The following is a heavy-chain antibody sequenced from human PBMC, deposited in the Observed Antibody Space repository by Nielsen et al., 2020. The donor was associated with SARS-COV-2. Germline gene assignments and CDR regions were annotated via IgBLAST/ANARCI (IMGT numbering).Heavy chain of an antibody. CDR3: AKTMVRGVIRGMDV. D-gene: IGHD3-10*01. J-gene: IGHJ6*02. V-gene: IGHV3-33*06. CDR2: IWYDGSNK. CDR1: GFTFSSYG. Sequence: GESLKISCAASGFTFSSYGMHWVRQAPGKGLEWVAVIWYDGSNKYYADSVKGRFTISRDNSKNTLYLQMNSLRAEDTAVYYCAKTMVRGVIRGMDVWGQGTTVTVSS.